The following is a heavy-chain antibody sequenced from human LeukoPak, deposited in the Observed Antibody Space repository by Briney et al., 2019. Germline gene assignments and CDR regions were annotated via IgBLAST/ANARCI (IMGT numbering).Heavy chain of an antibody. V-gene: IGHV4-4*02. CDR1: GDSISNNYW. CDR3: ARWGVAGRRLYYFDY. J-gene: IGHJ4*02. CDR2: IYRSGST. D-gene: IGHD6-19*01. Sequence: KSSETLSLTCAVSGDSISNNYWWRWVRQFPGKGLVWIGEIYRSGSTNYNPSLKSRVTISVDKSKNQSSLKLSSVTAADTAVYYCARWGVAGRRLYYFDYWGQGTLVTVSS.